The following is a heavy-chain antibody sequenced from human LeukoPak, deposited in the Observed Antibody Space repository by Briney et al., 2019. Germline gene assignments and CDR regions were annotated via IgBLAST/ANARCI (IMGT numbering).Heavy chain of an antibody. Sequence: GGSLRLSCAASGFTFSRYWMNWVRQAPGKGLVWVSRINGDGTSTSYADSVKGRFTISRDNAKNTLYLQMNSLRVEDTALYYCARGSEYWGQGTLVTVSS. CDR1: GFTFSRYW. CDR3: ARGSEY. V-gene: IGHV3-74*01. CDR2: INGDGTST. J-gene: IGHJ4*02. D-gene: IGHD1-14*01.